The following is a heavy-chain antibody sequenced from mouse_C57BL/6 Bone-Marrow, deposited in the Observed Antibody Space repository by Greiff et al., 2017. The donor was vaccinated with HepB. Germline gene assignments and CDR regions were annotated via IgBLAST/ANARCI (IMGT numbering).Heavy chain of an antibody. CDR3: ARSDYYSFYFDY. CDR1: GYTFTSYG. V-gene: IGHV1-81*01. Sequence: VQLQQSGAELARPGASVKLSCKASGYTFTSYGISWVKQRTGQGLEWIGEIYPRSGNTYYNEKFKGKATLTADKSSSTAYMELRSLTSEDSAVYFCARSDYYSFYFDYWGQGTTLTVSS. J-gene: IGHJ2*01. D-gene: IGHD2-12*01. CDR2: IYPRSGNT.